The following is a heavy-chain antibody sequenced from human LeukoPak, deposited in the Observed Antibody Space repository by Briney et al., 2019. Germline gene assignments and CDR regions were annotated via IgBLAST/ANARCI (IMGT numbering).Heavy chain of an antibody. J-gene: IGHJ4*02. CDR3: AREATYYYDSSAQWPVFDY. V-gene: IGHV4-4*07. D-gene: IGHD3-22*01. Sequence: SETLSLTCTVSGGSTSSYYWSWIRQPAGKGLEWIGRIYTSGSTNYNPSLKSRVTMSVDTSKNQFSLKLSSVTAADTAVYYCAREATYYYDSSAQWPVFDYWGQGTPVTVSS. CDR2: IYTSGST. CDR1: GGSTSSYY.